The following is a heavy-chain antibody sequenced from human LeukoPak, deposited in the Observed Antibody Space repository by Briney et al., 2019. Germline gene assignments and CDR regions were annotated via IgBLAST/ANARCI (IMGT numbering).Heavy chain of an antibody. CDR1: GGSISSGSYY. V-gene: IGHV4-61*02. D-gene: IGHD4-17*01. Sequence: SETLSLTCTVSGGSISSGSYYWSWIRQPAGKGLEWIGRIYTSGSTNYNPSLKSRVTISVDTSKNQFSLKLSSVTAADTAVYYCARGRTDLGYWGQGTLVTVSS. CDR2: IYTSGST. J-gene: IGHJ4*02. CDR3: ARGRTDLGY.